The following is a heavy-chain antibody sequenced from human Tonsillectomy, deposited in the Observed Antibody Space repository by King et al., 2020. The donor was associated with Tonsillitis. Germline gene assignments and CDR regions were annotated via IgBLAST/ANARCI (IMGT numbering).Heavy chain of an antibody. V-gene: IGHV4-39*01. CDR3: ARYVSGSFDH. CDR2: MYDSWAS. CDR1: GGSIGSSDHF. D-gene: IGHD1-26*01. J-gene: IGHJ4*02. Sequence: QLQESGPGVVKPSETLSLTCTVSGGSIGSSDHFWAWIRQPPGKGLEWIGYMYDSWASFYNPSLKSRITISGGASENRFSLKLTSVTAADTAVYFCARYVSGSFDHWGQGALVTVSS.